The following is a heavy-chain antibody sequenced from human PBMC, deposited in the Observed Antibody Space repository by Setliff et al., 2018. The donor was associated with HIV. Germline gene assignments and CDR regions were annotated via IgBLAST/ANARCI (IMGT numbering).Heavy chain of an antibody. Sequence: PSETLSLTCTVSGGSISSYYWSWIRQPPGKGLEWIGYIYTSGSTNYNPSLKSRVTISLDTSKNQFSLKLTSVTAADTAVYYCARLSGDYYYFDYWVPETLLVTVSS. CDR3: ARLSGDYYYFDY. J-gene: IGHJ4*03. CDR1: GGSISSYY. CDR2: IYTSGST. V-gene: IGHV4-4*09. D-gene: IGHD2-21*02.